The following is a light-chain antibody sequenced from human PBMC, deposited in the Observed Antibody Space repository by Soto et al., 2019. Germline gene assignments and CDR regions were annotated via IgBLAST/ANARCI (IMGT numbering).Light chain of an antibody. CDR3: QQRNMWPRT. J-gene: IGKJ1*01. V-gene: IGKV3-11*01. CDR1: QSINSD. Sequence: EIVLTQSPATLSLSPGERATLSCRASQSINSDLAWYQQRPGQAPRLLIYDASNRAPGIPARFGGSGSGADFTLSISSLEPEDFEVYHCQQRNMWPRTFGPGTKVDIX. CDR2: DAS.